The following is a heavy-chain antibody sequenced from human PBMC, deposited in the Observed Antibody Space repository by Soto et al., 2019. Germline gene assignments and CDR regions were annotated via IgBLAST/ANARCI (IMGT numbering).Heavy chain of an antibody. D-gene: IGHD6-13*01. J-gene: IGHJ4*01. CDR1: GGSISSYY. V-gene: IGHV4-59*08. Sequence: QVQLQESGPGLVKPSETLSLTCTVSGGSISSYYWSWIRQPPGKGLEWIGYIYYSGSTNYNPSLKSRVTISVDPSKNQFSLKLSSVTAADKAVYYCARGAAADQWGQGTLVTVSS. CDR2: IYYSGST. CDR3: ARGAAADQ.